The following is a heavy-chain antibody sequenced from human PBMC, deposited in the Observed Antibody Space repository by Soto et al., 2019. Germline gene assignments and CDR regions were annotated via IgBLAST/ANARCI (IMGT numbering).Heavy chain of an antibody. CDR3: TACIGGYYSGFDY. CDR1: GGSFSAYF. Sequence: QVQLLQWGAGLLKPSETLSLTCAVYGGSFSAYFWTWIRQPPGQGLEWLGEINHSGSTNFNPSLKSRLTISMDTSKNQFSLQLNSVTAADTAVYYCTACIGGYYSGFDYWGQGTLVTVSS. D-gene: IGHD2-15*01. CDR2: INHSGST. J-gene: IGHJ4*02. V-gene: IGHV4-34*01.